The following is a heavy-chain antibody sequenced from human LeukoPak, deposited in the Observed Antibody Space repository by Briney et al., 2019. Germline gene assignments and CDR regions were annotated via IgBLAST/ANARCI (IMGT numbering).Heavy chain of an antibody. CDR1: GGSFSGYY. V-gene: IGHV4-34*01. J-gene: IGHJ4*02. CDR2: INHSGST. Sequence: SETLSLTCAVSGGSFSGYYWSWIRQPPGKGLEWIGEINHSGSTNYNPSLKSRVTISVDTSKNQFSLKLSSVTAADTAVYYCARGRGYYDYVWGSYRYNGPKFFDYWGQGTLVTVSS. D-gene: IGHD3-16*02. CDR3: ARGRGYYDYVWGSYRYNGPKFFDY.